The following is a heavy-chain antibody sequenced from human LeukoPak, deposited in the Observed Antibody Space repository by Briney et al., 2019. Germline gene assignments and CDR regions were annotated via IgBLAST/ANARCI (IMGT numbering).Heavy chain of an antibody. D-gene: IGHD3-3*01. J-gene: IGHJ6*03. CDR1: GGTFSSYA. V-gene: IGHV1-69*11. CDR2: IIPILGTA. Sequence: SVKVSCKASGGTFSSYAISWVRQAPGQGLEWMGRIIPILGTANYAQKFQGRVTITADESTSTAYMELSSLRSEDTAVYYCARSPPLRFLEWSSRDYYYMDVWGKGTTVTVSS. CDR3: ARSPPLRFLEWSSRDYYYMDV.